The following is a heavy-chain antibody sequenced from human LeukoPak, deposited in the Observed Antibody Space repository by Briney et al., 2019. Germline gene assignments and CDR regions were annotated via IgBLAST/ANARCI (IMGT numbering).Heavy chain of an antibody. Sequence: WVRQMPGKGLEWMGYIYYSGSTYYNPSLKSRVTISVDTSKNQFSLKLSSVTATDTAVYYCARGPAAAANYWGQGTLVTVSS. J-gene: IGHJ4*02. D-gene: IGHD6-13*01. V-gene: IGHV4-31*02. CDR3: ARGPAAAANY. CDR2: IYYSGST.